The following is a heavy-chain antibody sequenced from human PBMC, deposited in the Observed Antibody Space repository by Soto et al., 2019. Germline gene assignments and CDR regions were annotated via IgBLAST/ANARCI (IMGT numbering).Heavy chain of an antibody. Sequence: EVQLVESGGGLVQPGGSLRLSCAASGFSFSNTWMHWVCQAPGKGLVWVSHVNSDGSNTNYADFVKGRFTVSRDNARNTVYLQMNSLRADDTAVYYCAKDWSYGLDVWGQGTTVTVSS. CDR1: GFSFSNTW. CDR3: AKDWSYGLDV. D-gene: IGHD3-9*01. CDR2: VNSDGSNT. V-gene: IGHV3-74*01. J-gene: IGHJ6*02.